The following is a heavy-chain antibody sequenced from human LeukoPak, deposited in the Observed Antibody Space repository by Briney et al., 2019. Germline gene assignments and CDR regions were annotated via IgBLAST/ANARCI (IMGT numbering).Heavy chain of an antibody. V-gene: IGHV1-69*13. CDR3: ASPPIAQVVTQYFQH. D-gene: IGHD3-22*01. CDR1: GGTFSSYA. CDR2: IIPIFGTA. Sequence: SVKVSCKASGGTFSSYAISWVRQAPGQGLEWMGGIIPIFGTANYAQKFQGRVTITADESTSTAYMELSSLRSEDTAVYYCASPPIAQVVTQYFQHWGQGTLVTVSS. J-gene: IGHJ1*01.